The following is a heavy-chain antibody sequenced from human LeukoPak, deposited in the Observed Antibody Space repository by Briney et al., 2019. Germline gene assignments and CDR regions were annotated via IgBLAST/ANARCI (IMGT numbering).Heavy chain of an antibody. CDR1: GFTFSSYW. Sequence: GGSLRLSCAASGFTFSSYWMNWVRQAPGKGLEWVANIKQDGSEKYYVDSVKGRFTISRDNAKNSLYLQMNSLRAEDTAVYYCARGGRAYYDILTGYYSSYFDYWGQGTLVTVSS. J-gene: IGHJ4*02. CDR3: ARGGRAYYDILTGYYSSYFDY. V-gene: IGHV3-7*01. D-gene: IGHD3-9*01. CDR2: IKQDGSEK.